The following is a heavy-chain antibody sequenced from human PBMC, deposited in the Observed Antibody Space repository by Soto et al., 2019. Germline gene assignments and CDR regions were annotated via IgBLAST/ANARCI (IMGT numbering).Heavy chain of an antibody. D-gene: IGHD6-13*01. CDR2: IYHSGST. CDR3: ARGIAAAGTLDY. CDR1: GGSISSAGYS. Sequence: SETLSLTCSGSGGSISSAGYSWIWIMQPPGKGLEWIGYIYHSGSTYYNPSLKSRVTISVDRSKNQFSLKLSSVTAADTAVYYCARGIAAAGTLDYWGQGNLVTVSS. V-gene: IGHV4-30-2*01. J-gene: IGHJ4*02.